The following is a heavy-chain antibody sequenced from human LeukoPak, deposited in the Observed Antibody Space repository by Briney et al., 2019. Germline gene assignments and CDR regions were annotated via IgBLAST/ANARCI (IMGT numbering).Heavy chain of an antibody. CDR2: IHYGGNT. D-gene: IGHD3-22*01. Sequence: PSETLSLTCTVSGGSINDYYWSWIRQPPGKGLEWIGYIHYGGNTDYNPSLKSRVVIPVDTPNNQFSLKLNSVTAADTAVYYCARRGSGYPYYFDYWGQGTLVTVSS. CDR3: ARRGSGYPYYFDY. V-gene: IGHV4-59*01. CDR1: GGSINDYY. J-gene: IGHJ4*02.